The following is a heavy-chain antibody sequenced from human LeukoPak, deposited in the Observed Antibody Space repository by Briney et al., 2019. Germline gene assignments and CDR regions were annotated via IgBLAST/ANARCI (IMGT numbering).Heavy chain of an antibody. V-gene: IGHV7-4-1*02. CDR2: INTNTGNP. CDR3: ARGGGSSSGDY. CDR1: GYSFITYV. D-gene: IGHD6-6*01. Sequence: ASVQVSCKASGYSFITYVMNWVRQAPGQGLEWMGWINTNTGNPTYAQGFTGRFVFSLDTSVSTAYLQISSLKAEDTAVYYCARGGGSSSGDYWGQGTLVSVSS. J-gene: IGHJ4*02.